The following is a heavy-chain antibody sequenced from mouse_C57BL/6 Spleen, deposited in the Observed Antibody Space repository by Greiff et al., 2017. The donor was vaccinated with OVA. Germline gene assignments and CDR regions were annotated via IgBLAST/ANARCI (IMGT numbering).Heavy chain of an antibody. Sequence: VQLQQSGPELVKPGASVKLSCTASGYTFTSYDINWVKQRPGQGLEWIGWSYPRDGSTMYNEKFKGKATLTVDTSSSTAYMELHSMTSEDSSVYYCGAYDDYCSWYAYWGQGTLVTVSA. D-gene: IGHD2-3*01. V-gene: IGHV1-85*01. CDR1: GYTFTSYD. CDR2: SYPRDGST. CDR3: GAYDDYCSWYAY. J-gene: IGHJ3*01.